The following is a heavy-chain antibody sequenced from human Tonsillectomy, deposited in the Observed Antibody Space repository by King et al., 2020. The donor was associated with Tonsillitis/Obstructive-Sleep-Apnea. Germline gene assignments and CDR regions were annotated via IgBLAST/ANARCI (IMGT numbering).Heavy chain of an antibody. V-gene: IGHV1-18*04. Sequence: QLVQSGAEVKKPGASVKVSCKASGYTLTSYGISWVRQAPGQGLEWMGWISGYNDNTNYAQKLQGRVTMTTDTATSTAYMELTSLRSDDTAVYYCARDVRYYDFWSGYYGEAFDIWGQGTMVTVSS. CDR3: ARDVRYYDFWSGYYGEAFDI. D-gene: IGHD3-3*01. CDR1: GYTLTSYG. CDR2: ISGYNDNT. J-gene: IGHJ3*02.